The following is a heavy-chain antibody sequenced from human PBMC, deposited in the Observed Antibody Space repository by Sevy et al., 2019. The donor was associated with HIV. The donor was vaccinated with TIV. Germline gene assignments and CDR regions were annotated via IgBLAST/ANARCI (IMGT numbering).Heavy chain of an antibody. V-gene: IGHV3-11*06. CDR1: GFTFSDYY. Sequence: GGSLRLSCAASGFTFSDYYMSWIRQAPGKGLEWISDISSGSTYTNYADSVKGRFTISRDNAKNSLYLQMNSLRAEDTAVYYCAGDRRNYGGQYFDYWGQGTLVTVSS. D-gene: IGHD4-17*01. CDR2: ISSGSTYT. J-gene: IGHJ4*02. CDR3: AGDRRNYGGQYFDY.